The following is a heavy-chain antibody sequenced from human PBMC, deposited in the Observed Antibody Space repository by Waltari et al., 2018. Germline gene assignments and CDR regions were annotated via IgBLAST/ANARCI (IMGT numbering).Heavy chain of an antibody. Sequence: QVQLQESGPGLVKPSETLSLTCAVSGYSISSGSYWGWIRQPPGKGLEWIGSSHHSGSTYYNPSRKSRVTISGDTSRNQFSLRRSSVTAADAAVYYCARIADAYGDYCFDYWGQGTLVTVSS. CDR1: GYSISSGSY. V-gene: IGHV4-38-2*01. CDR3: ARIADAYGDYCFDY. CDR2: SHHSGST. J-gene: IGHJ4*02. D-gene: IGHD4-17*01.